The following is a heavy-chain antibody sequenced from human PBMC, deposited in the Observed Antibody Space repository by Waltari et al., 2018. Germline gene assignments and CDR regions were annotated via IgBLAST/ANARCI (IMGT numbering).Heavy chain of an antibody. V-gene: IGHV3-74*01. CDR2: INRYGGST. D-gene: IGHD3-9*01. CDR1: GFTFSSYW. CDR3: ARSAHLYYDILTGYSNFYFDY. J-gene: IGHJ4*01. Sequence: EVQLVESGGGLVQPGGSLRLSCAASGFTFSSYWMHWVRQAPGKGLVWVSRINRYGGSTSYADSVKGRFTISRDNAKNTLYLQMNSLRAEDTAVYYCARSAHLYYDILTGYSNFYFDYWGHGTLVTVSS.